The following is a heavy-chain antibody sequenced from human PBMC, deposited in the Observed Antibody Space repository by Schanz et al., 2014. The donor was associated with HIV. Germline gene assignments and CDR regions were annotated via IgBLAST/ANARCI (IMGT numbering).Heavy chain of an antibody. J-gene: IGHJ3*02. CDR3: AKEGGYYREVAFEI. CDR2: IEDDGSRT. V-gene: IGHV3-74*01. Sequence: EAQLVESGGGLVQPGGSLRLSCSASGFIFSSYWMHWVRQAPGKGLVWVSRIEDDGSRTDYADSVEGRFTISRDNAKNTLYLQMNSLRAEDTAVYFCAKEGGYYREVAFEIWGQGTTVTVSS. CDR1: GFIFSSYW. D-gene: IGHD5-12*01.